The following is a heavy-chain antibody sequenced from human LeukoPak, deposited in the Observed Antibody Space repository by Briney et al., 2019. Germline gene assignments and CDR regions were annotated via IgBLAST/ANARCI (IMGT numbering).Heavy chain of an antibody. Sequence: KTSETLSLTCTVSGGSISSYYWSWIRQSPGKGLEWIGQIHYTGGTSYNPSLKSRLTVSLDTSKNQFSLKLSSVTAADTAVYYCARAGDSSGWFWQYWGQGTLVTVSS. CDR3: ARAGDSSGWFWQY. J-gene: IGHJ4*02. D-gene: IGHD6-13*01. CDR1: GGSISSYY. CDR2: IHYTGGT. V-gene: IGHV4-59*01.